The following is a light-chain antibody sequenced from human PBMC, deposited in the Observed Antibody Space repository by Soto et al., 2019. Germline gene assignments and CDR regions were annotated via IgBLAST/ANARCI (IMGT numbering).Light chain of an antibody. Sequence: DIQMTQSPSSLSASVGDRVTITCRASPSIATYLNWYQHKLGESPKLLIYAASSLQTGVPSRFSGSGSGTDFSLTISSLQPEDFATYFCQQNYVIPITFGQGTRLVIK. V-gene: IGKV1-39*01. CDR2: AAS. CDR3: QQNYVIPIT. J-gene: IGKJ5*01. CDR1: PSIATY.